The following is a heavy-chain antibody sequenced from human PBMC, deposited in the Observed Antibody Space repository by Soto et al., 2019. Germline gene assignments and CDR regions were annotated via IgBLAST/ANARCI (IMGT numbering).Heavy chain of an antibody. D-gene: IGHD6-13*01. J-gene: IGHJ4*02. V-gene: IGHV3-48*03. CDR3: ATDSSSLVSPDY. Sequence: SGGSLTLSCAASGFTFSSYEMNWVRQAPGKGLEWVSYISSSGSTIYYADSVKGRFTISRDNAKNSLYLQMNSLRAEDTAVYYCATDSSSLVSPDYWGQGTLVTVSS. CDR1: GFTFSSYE. CDR2: ISSSGSTI.